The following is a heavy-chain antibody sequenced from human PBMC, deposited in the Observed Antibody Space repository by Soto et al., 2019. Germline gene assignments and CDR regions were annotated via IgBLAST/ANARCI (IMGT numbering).Heavy chain of an antibody. CDR2: VSAGGDMT. CDR1: GFTFSSYA. D-gene: IGHD3-10*01. J-gene: IGHJ6*02. CDR3: TRGDLGGSGSLASYSLSGLDV. V-gene: IGHV3-23*01. Sequence: VQLLESGGHLVQPGGSLRLSCAASGFTFSSYAMSWVRQAPGKGLEWVSSVSAGGDMTYYSDSVKGRFTISRANSNTALVLQRNSLRFEDTALYYCTRGDLGGSGSLASYSLSGLDVWGQGTKVTV.